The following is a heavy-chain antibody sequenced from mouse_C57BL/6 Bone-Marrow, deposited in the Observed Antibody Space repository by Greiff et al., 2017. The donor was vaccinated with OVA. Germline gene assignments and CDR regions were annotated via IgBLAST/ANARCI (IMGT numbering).Heavy chain of an antibody. CDR2: ISSGGSYT. D-gene: IGHD4-1*01. CDR3: ARHVTGRADY. CDR1: GFTFSSYG. Sequence: VQLQQSGGDLVKPGGSLKLSCAASGFTFSSYGMSWVRQTPDKRLEWVATISSGGSYTYYPDSVKGRFTISRDNAKNTLYLQMSSLKSEDTAMYYCARHVTGRADYWGQGTTLTVSS. V-gene: IGHV5-6*01. J-gene: IGHJ2*01.